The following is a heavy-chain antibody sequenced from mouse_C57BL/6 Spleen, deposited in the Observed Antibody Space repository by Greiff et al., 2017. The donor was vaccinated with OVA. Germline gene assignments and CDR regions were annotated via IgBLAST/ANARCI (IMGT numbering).Heavy chain of an antibody. Sequence: VKLMESGPGLVQPSQSLSITCTVSGFSLTSYGVHWVRQSPGKGLEWLGVIWSGGSTDYNAAFISRLSISKDNSKSQVFFKMNSLQADDTAIYYCARGEPFDYWGQGTTLTVSS. CDR3: ARGEPFDY. J-gene: IGHJ2*01. V-gene: IGHV2-2*01. CDR2: IWSGGST. CDR1: GFSLTSYG.